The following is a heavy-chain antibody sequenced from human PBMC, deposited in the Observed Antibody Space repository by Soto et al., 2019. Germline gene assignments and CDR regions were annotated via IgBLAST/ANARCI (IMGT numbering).Heavy chain of an antibody. D-gene: IGHD5-18*01. CDR3: AKEGYSYGQRYYGMDV. V-gene: IGHV3-23*01. Sequence: GGSLRLSCTASGFTFSTYNMNWARQAPGKGLEWHSVISSSGSSIYYADSVKGRFTISRDNSKNTLYLQMNSLRAEDTAVYYCAKEGYSYGQRYYGMDVWGQGTTVTVSS. J-gene: IGHJ6*02. CDR1: GFTFSTYN. CDR2: ISSSGSSI.